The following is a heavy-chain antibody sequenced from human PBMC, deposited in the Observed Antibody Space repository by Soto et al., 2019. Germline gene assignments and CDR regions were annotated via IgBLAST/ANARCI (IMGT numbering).Heavy chain of an antibody. J-gene: IGHJ4*02. Sequence: PGGSLRLSCAASGFTLSSYAMHWVRQAPGKGLEYVAVISYDGSKKYYADSVKGRFTISRDNSKSTLYLQMSTLRAEDTAVYYCARDPYSSGWLDYWGQGT. CDR1: GFTLSSYA. V-gene: IGHV3-30*14. CDR2: ISYDGSKK. CDR3: ARDPYSSGWLDY. D-gene: IGHD6-19*01.